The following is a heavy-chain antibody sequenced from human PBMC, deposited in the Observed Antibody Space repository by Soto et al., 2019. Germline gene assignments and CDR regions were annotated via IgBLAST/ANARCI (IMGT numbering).Heavy chain of an antibody. J-gene: IGHJ6*02. CDR1: GFSLSTSGVG. V-gene: IGHV2-5*01. Sequence: GSGPTLVNPTQTLTLTCTFSGFSLSTSGVGVGWIRQPPGKALEWLALTYWHDDKRYTPSPKSRLTTTKDTSKAQVVLKMTNRDTVDTATYYCAHFAPYYYSGMDVWGQGTTVTVSS. CDR3: AHFAPYYYSGMDV. CDR2: TYWHDDK.